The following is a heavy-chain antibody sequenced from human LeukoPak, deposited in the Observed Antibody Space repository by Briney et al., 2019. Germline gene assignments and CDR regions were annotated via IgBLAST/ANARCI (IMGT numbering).Heavy chain of an antibody. J-gene: IGHJ3*02. CDR1: GYSFTGYA. CDR2: INTNTGNP. V-gene: IGHV7-4-1*02. CDR3: ARDPLPRVVVVVDAFDI. Sequence: ASVKVSCKASGYSFTGYAMNWVRQAPGQGLEWMGWINTNTGNPTYAQGFTGRFVFSLDTSVSTAYLQISSVKAEDTAVYYCARDPLPRVVVVVDAFDIWGQGTMVTVSS. D-gene: IGHD2-15*01.